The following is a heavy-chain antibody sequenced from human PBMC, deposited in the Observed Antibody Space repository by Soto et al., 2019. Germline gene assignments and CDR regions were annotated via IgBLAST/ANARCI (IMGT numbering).Heavy chain of an antibody. J-gene: IGHJ4*02. V-gene: IGHV1-18*01. CDR2: ISAYNGNT. Sequence: QVQLVQSGAEVKKPGASVKVSCKASGYTFTIYGITWVRQAPGQGLVWMGWISAYNGNTNYAQKLQRRVTMTTDTSTSTAYMELRSLRSDDTAVYYCARNLRGGPYFDYWGQGTLVTVSS. CDR1: GYTFTIYG. D-gene: IGHD2-15*01. CDR3: ARNLRGGPYFDY.